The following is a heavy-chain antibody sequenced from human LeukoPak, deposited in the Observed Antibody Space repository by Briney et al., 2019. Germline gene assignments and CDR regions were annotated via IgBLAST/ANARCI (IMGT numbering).Heavy chain of an antibody. D-gene: IGHD3-16*01. Sequence: PGGSLRLSCAAPGFTFSSYWFHWVRQAPGKGLVWVSRINTDGTSTSYADSVKGRFTIARDNAKNTLYLQMNSLRAEDTAIYYCAKDMTGLRDYWGQGTLVTVPS. V-gene: IGHV3-74*01. CDR3: AKDMTGLRDY. CDR2: INTDGTST. CDR1: GFTFSSYW. J-gene: IGHJ4*02.